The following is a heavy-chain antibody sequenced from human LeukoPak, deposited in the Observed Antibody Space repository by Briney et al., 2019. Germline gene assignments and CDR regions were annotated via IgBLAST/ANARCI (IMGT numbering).Heavy chain of an antibody. V-gene: IGHV5-51*01. CDR2: IYPGDSDT. CDR1: GYSFTTYW. CDR3: ARRGYCSGGSCYSAPFDY. Sequence: GESLKISCKGSGYSFTTYWIGWVRQMPGKGLEWMGIIYPGDSDTRYSPSFQGQVTISADKSLSTAYLRWSSLKASDTAMYHCARRGYCSGGSCYSAPFDYWGQGTLVTVSS. J-gene: IGHJ4*02. D-gene: IGHD2-15*01.